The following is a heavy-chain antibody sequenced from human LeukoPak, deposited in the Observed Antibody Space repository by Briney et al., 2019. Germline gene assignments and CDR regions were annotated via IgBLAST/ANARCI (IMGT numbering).Heavy chain of an antibody. CDR1: GYTFTSYY. V-gene: IGHV1-46*01. CDR2: INPSGGGT. Sequence: GTSVKVPCKASGYTFTSYYMHWLRQAPGQGLQWMGIINPSGGGTKYAQKFQGRVTMTRDTPTNTVYMELSSLRTEDTAVYYCASVYLYGMDVWGLGTTVTVSS. CDR3: ASVYLYGMDV. J-gene: IGHJ6*02. D-gene: IGHD2-8*01.